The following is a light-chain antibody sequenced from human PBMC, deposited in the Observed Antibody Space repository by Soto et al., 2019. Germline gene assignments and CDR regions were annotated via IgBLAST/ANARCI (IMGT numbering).Light chain of an antibody. CDR2: EAS. CDR3: QQRFNWPRFT. J-gene: IGKJ2*01. V-gene: IGKV3-11*01. CDR1: QSVSSY. Sequence: EIVLTQSPATLSLSPGERATLSCRASQSVSSYLAWYQQKPGQAPRLLIYEASNRATGIPARFSGGGSGTDFTLTISRLEPEDFAVYYCQQRFNWPRFTFGQGTKLE.